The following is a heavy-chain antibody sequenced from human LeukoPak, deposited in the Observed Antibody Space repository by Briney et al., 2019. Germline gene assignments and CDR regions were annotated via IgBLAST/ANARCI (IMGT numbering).Heavy chain of an antibody. CDR3: ARGGFTSSWYWVY. J-gene: IGHJ4*02. Sequence: GGSLRLSCAASGFTLTSWWMTWVRQLPGKGLEWVANINPDGSDKYYVDSVKGRFTISRDNAKNSLYLQMNSLRAEDTAVYYCARGGFTSSWYWVYWGQGTLVTVS. D-gene: IGHD6-13*01. V-gene: IGHV3-7*01. CDR1: GFTLTSWW. CDR2: INPDGSDK.